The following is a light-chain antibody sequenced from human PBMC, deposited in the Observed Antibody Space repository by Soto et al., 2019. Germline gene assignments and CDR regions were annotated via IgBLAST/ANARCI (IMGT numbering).Light chain of an antibody. V-gene: IGKV3-20*01. J-gene: IGKJ1*01. CDR1: QSVSSSY. CDR3: QQHNNWPQT. Sequence: EIVLTQSPGTLSLSPGERATLSCRASQSVSSSYLAWYQQKPGQAPRLLIYGASSRATGIPDRFSGSGSGREFTLTISSLQYEDFAVYYCQQHNNWPQTFGQGTKVDIK. CDR2: GAS.